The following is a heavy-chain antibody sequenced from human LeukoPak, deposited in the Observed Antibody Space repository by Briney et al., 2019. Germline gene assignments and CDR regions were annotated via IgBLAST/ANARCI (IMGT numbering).Heavy chain of an antibody. Sequence: PGGSLRLSCAASGYTFSSYVMHWVRQAPGKGLGWVANVSYDGSDTSYADSVKGRFTISRDNSKNTLYLQMISLRSEDTAVYYCARDYSGNRRDGYNYGPYFDYWGQGTLVTVSS. D-gene: IGHD5-24*01. CDR2: VSYDGSDT. CDR3: ARDYSGNRRDGYNYGPYFDY. J-gene: IGHJ4*02. CDR1: GYTFSSYV. V-gene: IGHV3-30*04.